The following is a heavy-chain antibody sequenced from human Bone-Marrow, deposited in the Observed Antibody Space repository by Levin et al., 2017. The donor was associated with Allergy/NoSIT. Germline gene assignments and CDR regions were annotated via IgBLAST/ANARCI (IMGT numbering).Heavy chain of an antibody. Sequence: PGGSLRLSCAASGFTFSSYWMHWVRQAPGKGLVWVSRINSDGSSTSYADSVKGRFTISRDNAKNTLYLQMNSLRAEDTAVYYCARVGVVPAPIDYWGQGTLVTVSS. V-gene: IGHV3-74*01. J-gene: IGHJ4*02. CDR3: ARVGVVPAPIDY. CDR2: INSDGSST. D-gene: IGHD2-2*01. CDR1: GFTFSSYW.